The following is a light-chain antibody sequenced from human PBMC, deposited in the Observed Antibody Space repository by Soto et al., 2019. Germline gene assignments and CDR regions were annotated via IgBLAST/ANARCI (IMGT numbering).Light chain of an antibody. J-gene: IGLJ1*01. CDR3: CSYAGSSTFV. CDR2: EVS. CDR1: SSDVGSYNL. Sequence: QSVLTQPASVSGSPGQSITISCTGTSSDVGSYNLVSWYQQQPGKAPKLMIYEVSKRPSGVSNRFSGFKSGNTASLTISGLQAEDEADYSCCSYAGSSTFVFGNGTKVTVL. V-gene: IGLV2-23*02.